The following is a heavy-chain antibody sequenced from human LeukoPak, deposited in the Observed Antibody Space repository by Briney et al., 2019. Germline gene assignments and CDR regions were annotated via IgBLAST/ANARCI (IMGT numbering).Heavy chain of an antibody. CDR2: ISYDGSNK. D-gene: IGHD6-19*01. Sequence: GGSLRLSCAASGFTFSSYGMHWVRQAPGKGLEWVAVISYDGSNKYYADSVKGRFTISRDNSKNTLYLQMNSLRAEDTAVYYCAKVGWHGSFLDYWGQGTLVTVSS. V-gene: IGHV3-30*18. J-gene: IGHJ4*02. CDR1: GFTFSSYG. CDR3: AKVGWHGSFLDY.